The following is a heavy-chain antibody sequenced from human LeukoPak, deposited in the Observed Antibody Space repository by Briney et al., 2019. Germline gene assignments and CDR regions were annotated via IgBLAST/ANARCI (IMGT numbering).Heavy chain of an antibody. J-gene: IGHJ5*02. CDR3: ARGLTTVTHNWFDP. V-gene: IGHV4-4*07. CDR2: IYTSGST. D-gene: IGHD4-17*01. CDR1: GGSLSSYY. Sequence: SETLSLTCTVSGGSLSSYYWTWIRQPAGKGLEWIGRIYTSGSTNYNPSLKSRVTMSVDTSKNQFSLKLSSVTAADTAVYYCARGLTTVTHNWFDPWGQGTRVTVSS.